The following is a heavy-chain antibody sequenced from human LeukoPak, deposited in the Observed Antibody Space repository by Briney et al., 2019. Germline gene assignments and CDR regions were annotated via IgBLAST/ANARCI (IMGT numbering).Heavy chain of an antibody. CDR3: GRDSRGDITGPPFDR. Sequence: SETLSLTCTLSGGSITSGRYYWTWIRQHPQRGLEWIGYVSYSGSTNYNSSLKSRLTISADTSKNQFYLMLTSVAAAGTAVYYGGRDSRGDITGPPFDRWGQGTLVTVSS. CDR2: VSYSGST. D-gene: IGHD1-20*01. CDR1: GGSITSGRYY. J-gene: IGHJ5*02. V-gene: IGHV4-31*03.